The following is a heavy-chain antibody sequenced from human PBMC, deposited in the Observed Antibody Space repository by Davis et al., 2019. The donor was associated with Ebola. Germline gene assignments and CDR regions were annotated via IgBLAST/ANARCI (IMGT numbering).Heavy chain of an antibody. V-gene: IGHV3-64D*06. D-gene: IGHD3-10*01. CDR2: ISSNGGNT. Sequence: GESLKISCSASGFTFSTYIMYWVRQAPGKGLQYVSVISSNGGNTDYEDSVKGRFTISRDNSKNTVYLQMSSLRVEDTAVYYCVKDGGFGDQTSLAGRRGALMDVWGQGTSVTVSS. CDR1: GFTFSTYI. J-gene: IGHJ6*02. CDR3: VKDGGFGDQTSLAGRRGALMDV.